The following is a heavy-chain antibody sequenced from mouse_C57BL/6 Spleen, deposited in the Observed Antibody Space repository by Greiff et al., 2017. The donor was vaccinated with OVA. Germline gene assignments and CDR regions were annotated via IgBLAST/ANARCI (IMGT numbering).Heavy chain of an antibody. D-gene: IGHD4-1*01. Sequence: QVQLQQSGPGLVAPSQRLSITCTVSGFSFTSYGVSWVRQPPGKGLEWLGVIWGDGSTNYHSALISRLSISKDNSKSQVFLKLNSLQTDDTATYYCAKPEGYSYWDAWFAYWGQGTLVTVSA. CDR3: AKPEGYSYWDAWFAY. CDR2: IWGDGST. CDR1: GFSFTSYG. J-gene: IGHJ3*01. V-gene: IGHV2-3*01.